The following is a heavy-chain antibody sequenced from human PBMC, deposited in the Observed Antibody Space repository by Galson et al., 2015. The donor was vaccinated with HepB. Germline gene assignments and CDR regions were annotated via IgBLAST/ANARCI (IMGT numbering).Heavy chain of an antibody. CDR1: GFTFSDYY. J-gene: IGHJ6*02. D-gene: IGHD1/OR15-1a*01. V-gene: IGHV3-11*01. CDR3: ARHMRGPNNYYYYDMDV. CDR2: ISSSGSTI. Sequence: LRLSCAASGFTFSDYYMSWIRQAPGKGLEWVSYISSSGSTIYYADSVKGRFTISRDNAKNSLYLQMNSLRAEDTAVYYCARHMRGPNNYYYYDMDVWGQGTTVTVSS.